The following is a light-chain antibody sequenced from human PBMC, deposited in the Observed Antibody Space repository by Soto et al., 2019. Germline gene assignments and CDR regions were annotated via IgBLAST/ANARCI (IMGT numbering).Light chain of an antibody. Sequence: QSVLTQPASVSGSPGQSITISCTGTSNDVGGYNYVSWYQHHPGKAPKLMIYEVSDRPSGVSNRFSGSKSGNTASLTISGLQAEDEADYYCSSYTGSNIRYVFGTGTKVTVI. CDR3: SSYTGSNIRYV. V-gene: IGLV2-14*01. CDR1: SNDVGGYNY. J-gene: IGLJ1*01. CDR2: EVS.